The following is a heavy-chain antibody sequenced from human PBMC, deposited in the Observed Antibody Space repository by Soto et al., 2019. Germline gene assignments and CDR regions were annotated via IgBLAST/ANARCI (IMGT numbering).Heavy chain of an antibody. D-gene: IGHD3-22*01. J-gene: IGHJ3*02. CDR1: GYTFTSYY. V-gene: IGHV1-46*01. Sequence: ASVKVSCKASGYTFTSYYMHWVRQAPGQGLEWMGIINPSGGSTSYAQKFQGRVTMTRDTSTSTVYMELSSLRSEDTAVYYCARHFLTYYYDSSEPYDAFDIWGQGTMVTV. CDR2: INPSGGST. CDR3: ARHFLTYYYDSSEPYDAFDI.